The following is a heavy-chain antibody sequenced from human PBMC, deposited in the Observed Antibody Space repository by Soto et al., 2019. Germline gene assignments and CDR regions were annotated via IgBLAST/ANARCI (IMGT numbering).Heavy chain of an antibody. J-gene: IGHJ4*02. CDR3: ASYCSGGSCYANFDY. CDR2: IIPILGIA. D-gene: IGHD2-15*01. CDR1: GGTFSSYT. Sequence: SVKVSCKASGGTFSSYTISWVRQAPGQGLEWMGRIIPILGIANYAQKFQGRVTITADKSTSTAYMELSSLRSEDTAVYYCASYCSGGSCYANFDYWGQGTLVTVSS. V-gene: IGHV1-69*02.